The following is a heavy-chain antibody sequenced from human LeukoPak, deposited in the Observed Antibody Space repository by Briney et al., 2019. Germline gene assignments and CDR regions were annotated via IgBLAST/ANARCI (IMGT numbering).Heavy chain of an antibody. CDR2: IYYSGST. Sequence: SETLSLTCTVSGGSISSYYWSWIRQPPGKGLEWIGYIYYSGSTNYNPSLKSRVTISVDPSKNQFSLKLSSVTAADTAVYYCASSGYSSGGTIDYWGQGTLVTVSS. CDR3: ASSGYSSGGTIDY. J-gene: IGHJ4*02. CDR1: GGSISSYY. V-gene: IGHV4-59*01. D-gene: IGHD6-19*01.